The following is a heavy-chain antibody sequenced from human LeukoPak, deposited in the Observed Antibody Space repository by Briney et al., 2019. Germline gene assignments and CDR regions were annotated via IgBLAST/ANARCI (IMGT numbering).Heavy chain of an antibody. D-gene: IGHD5-24*01. Sequence: GGSLRLSCAASGFTFSDYSMNWVRQAPGKGLEWISYIGIDSGNTNYADSVKGRFTISGDKAKNSLYLQMNSLRVEDTAVYYCARDYKYAFDYWGQGTLVTVSS. CDR3: ARDYKYAFDY. J-gene: IGHJ4*02. CDR2: IGIDSGNT. V-gene: IGHV3-48*01. CDR1: GFTFSDYS.